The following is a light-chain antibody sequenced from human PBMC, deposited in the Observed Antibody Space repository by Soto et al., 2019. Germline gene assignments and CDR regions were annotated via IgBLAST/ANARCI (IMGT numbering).Light chain of an antibody. J-gene: IGKJ5*01. CDR3: QQRSNWPPIT. Sequence: IVMTQSPYSLSVSLGERATINCKSSQSVLYSSNNKNYLAWYQQKPGQPPKLLIYWASTRESGVPDRFSGSGSGTDFTLTISSLQAEDVAVYYCQQRSNWPPITFGQGTRLEIK. V-gene: IGKV4-1*01. CDR2: WAS. CDR1: QSVLYSSNNKNY.